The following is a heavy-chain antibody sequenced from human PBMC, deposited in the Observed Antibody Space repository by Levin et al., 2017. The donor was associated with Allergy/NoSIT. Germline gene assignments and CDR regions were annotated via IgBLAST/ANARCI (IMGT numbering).Heavy chain of an antibody. V-gene: IGHV4-39*01. J-gene: IGHJ4*02. D-gene: IGHD3-10*01. CDR3: ARHTAVLWFEEVVVDS. CDR2: IYYSGTT. CDR1: GGSFITSSYF. Sequence: SQTLSLTCTVSGGSFITSSYFWAWIRQPPGKGLEWLGSIYYSGTTYYNPSLKSRLTISIDTSTNQFSLKLRSVTAADAAVYYCARHTAVLWFEEVVVDSWGQGDLVAVSS.